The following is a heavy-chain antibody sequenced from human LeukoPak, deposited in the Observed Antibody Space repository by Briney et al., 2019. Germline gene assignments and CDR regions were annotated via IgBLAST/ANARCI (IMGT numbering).Heavy chain of an antibody. CDR1: GGSISSGGYY. D-gene: IGHD3-10*01. Sequence: SETLSLTCTVSGGSISSGGYYWSWIRQHPGKGLEWIGYIYYSGSTNYTPSLKSRVTISVDTSKNQFSLKLNSVTAADTAVYYCARSGRGSSAGFDYWGQGTLVTVSS. CDR3: ARSGRGSSAGFDY. J-gene: IGHJ4*02. CDR2: IYYSGST. V-gene: IGHV4-61*08.